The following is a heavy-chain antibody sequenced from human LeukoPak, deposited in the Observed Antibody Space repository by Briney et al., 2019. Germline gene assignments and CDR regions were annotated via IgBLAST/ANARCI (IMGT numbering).Heavy chain of an antibody. Sequence: KPSEPLSLTCTVSGGSISNYYWTWIRQPAGKGPEWIGRIFSSGSTNYNPSLKSRVTISVDTSKNQFSLKLSSVTAADTAVYYCARGLIAVAVDYWGQGTLVTVSS. J-gene: IGHJ4*02. CDR3: ARGLIAVAVDY. D-gene: IGHD6-19*01. CDR1: GGSISNYY. CDR2: IFSSGST. V-gene: IGHV4-4*07.